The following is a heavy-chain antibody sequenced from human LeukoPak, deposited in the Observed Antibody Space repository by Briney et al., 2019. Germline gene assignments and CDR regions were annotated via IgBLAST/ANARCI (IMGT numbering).Heavy chain of an antibody. J-gene: IGHJ4*02. V-gene: IGHV1-18*01. CDR3: ARGSIVVVVAATDDVDY. D-gene: IGHD2-15*01. Sequence: ASVKVSCKASGYTFTSYGISWVRQAPGQGLEWMGWISAYNGNTNYAQKLQGRVTMTRDMSTSTVYMELSSLRSEDTAVYYCARGSIVVVVAATDDVDYWGQGTLVTVSS. CDR1: GYTFTSYG. CDR2: ISAYNGNT.